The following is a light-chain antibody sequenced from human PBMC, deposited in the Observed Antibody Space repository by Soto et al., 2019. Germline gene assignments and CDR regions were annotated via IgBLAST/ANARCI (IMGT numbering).Light chain of an antibody. V-gene: IGKV1-39*01. CDR3: QQSYNAPFN. CDR2: AAS. J-gene: IGKJ3*01. Sequence: IQMTQSPSSLSASTGDTVTITCRASQTIDRYLNWFQQKSGQAPKLLMNAASTLRSGVPSRFSASGSGTDFTLTISSLQPEDYATYYCQQSYNAPFNFGPGTKVDIK. CDR1: QTIDRY.